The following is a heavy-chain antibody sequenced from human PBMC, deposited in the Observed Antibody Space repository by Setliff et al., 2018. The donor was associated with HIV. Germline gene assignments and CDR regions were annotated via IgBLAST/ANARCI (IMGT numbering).Heavy chain of an antibody. CDR1: GFTFSNYW. Sequence: PGGSLRLSCAASGFTFSNYWINWVRQAPGKGLEWVANIKQDGSEKSYVDSVKGRFTISRDNAKNSLYLQMNSLRAEDTAVYYCARGGWYREYFQHWGQGTLVTVSS. J-gene: IGHJ1*01. V-gene: IGHV3-7*01. D-gene: IGHD6-19*01. CDR3: ARGGWYREYFQH. CDR2: IKQDGSEK.